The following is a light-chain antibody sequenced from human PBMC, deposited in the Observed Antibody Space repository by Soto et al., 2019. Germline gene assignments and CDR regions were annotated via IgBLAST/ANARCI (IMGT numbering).Light chain of an antibody. CDR3: LLYYSGAQV. CDR2: SAI. Sequence: QSVVTQEPSLTVSPGGTVTLTCASSTGAVTSGYYPNWFQQKPGQAPRALIYSAINKHSWTPARFSGSLLGGKAALTLSGVQPEDEADYYCLLYYSGAQVFGGGTKLTVL. CDR1: TGAVTSGYY. J-gene: IGLJ3*02. V-gene: IGLV7-43*01.